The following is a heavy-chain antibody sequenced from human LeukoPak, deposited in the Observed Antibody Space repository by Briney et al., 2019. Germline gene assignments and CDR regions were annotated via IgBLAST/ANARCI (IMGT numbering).Heavy chain of an antibody. D-gene: IGHD1-26*01. CDR3: SRGRRGSYFQDY. CDR2: MWFGATT. J-gene: IGHJ4*02. V-gene: IGHV4-39*07. Sequence: SETLSLTCTVSGGSISSSNSYWGWVRQPPGKGLEWIGSMWFGATTSYDPSLKSRVTISIDPSKHQFSLKLSSVTAADTALYYCSRGRRGSYFQDYWGQGTLVTVSS. CDR1: GGSISSSNSY.